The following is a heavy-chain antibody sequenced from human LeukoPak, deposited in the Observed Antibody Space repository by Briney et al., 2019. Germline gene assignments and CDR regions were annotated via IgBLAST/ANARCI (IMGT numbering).Heavy chain of an antibody. J-gene: IGHJ3*02. V-gene: IGHV4-59*01. CDR2: IYHTGNT. D-gene: IGHD3-9*01. CDR3: ASYFFDQSKALDI. CDR1: GGSISSYY. Sequence: SETLSLTCTVSGGSISSYYWSWIRQAPGKGLEWIGYIYHTGNTNFNPSLKSRVTISIDTAKNQFSLKLSSVAAADTAIYYCASYFFDQSKALDIWGQGTMVTVSA.